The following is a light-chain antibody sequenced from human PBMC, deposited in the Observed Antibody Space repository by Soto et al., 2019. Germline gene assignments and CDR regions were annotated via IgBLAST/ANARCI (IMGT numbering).Light chain of an antibody. CDR1: SSNIGAGYD. CDR2: GNT. V-gene: IGLV1-40*01. CDR3: QSYDSSLSGPSFV. J-gene: IGLJ1*01. Sequence: QSVLTQPPSVSGAPGQRVTISCTGSSSNIGAGYDVHWYQQLPGTAPKLLIYGNTNRPSGVPDRFSGSKSGTSASLAITGLQAEDEADYYCQSYDSSLSGPSFVFGTGTKLNVL.